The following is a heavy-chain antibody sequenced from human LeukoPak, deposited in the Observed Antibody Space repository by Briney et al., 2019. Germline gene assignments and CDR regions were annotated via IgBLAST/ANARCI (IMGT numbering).Heavy chain of an antibody. V-gene: IGHV4-59*08. Sequence: SETLSLTCTVSGGSTSSDYWSWIRQSPGKGLEWVGYVYNSGDTGKNPSLKSRVTILLDTSKNQCSLKLTSVTAADTAVYYCARLVVVVPAAIPKYNWFDPWGQGTLVTVSS. CDR3: ARLVVVVPAAIPKYNWFDP. D-gene: IGHD2-2*01. CDR2: VYNSGDT. J-gene: IGHJ5*02. CDR1: GGSTSSDY.